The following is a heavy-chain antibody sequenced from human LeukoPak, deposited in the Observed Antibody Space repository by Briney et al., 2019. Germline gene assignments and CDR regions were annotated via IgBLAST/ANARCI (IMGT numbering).Heavy chain of an antibody. V-gene: IGHV4-4*02. CDR2: IYSSGST. D-gene: IGHD3-3*01. J-gene: IGHJ6*03. CDR3: ARVVVFGVVSSDYYYYYMDV. Sequence: PSGTLSLTCAVSGGSVSSSDWWSWVRQPPGKGLEWIGRIYSSGSTNYSPSLKSRVTMSVDTSKNQFSLKLSSVTAADTAVYYCARVVVFGVVSSDYYYYYMDVWGKGTTVTVSS. CDR1: GGSVSSSDW.